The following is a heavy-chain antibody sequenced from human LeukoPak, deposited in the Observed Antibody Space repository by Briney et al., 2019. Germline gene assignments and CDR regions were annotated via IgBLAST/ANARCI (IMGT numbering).Heavy chain of an antibody. CDR3: ARDRERGFDY. CDR1: GFTFSSYG. Sequence: PGRSLRLSCAASGFTFSSYGMHWVRQAPGKGLEWVAVISYDGSNKYYADSVKGRFTISRDNSKNTLYLQMNSLRAEDTAVYYCARDRERGFDYWGQGTLVTVSS. D-gene: IGHD1-26*01. J-gene: IGHJ4*02. CDR2: ISYDGSNK. V-gene: IGHV3-30*03.